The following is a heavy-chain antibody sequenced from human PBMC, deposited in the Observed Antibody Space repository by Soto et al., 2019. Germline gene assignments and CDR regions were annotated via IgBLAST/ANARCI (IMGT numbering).Heavy chain of an antibody. CDR1: GGSVSSGSYY. Sequence: PSETLSLTCTVYGGSVSSGSYYWSWIRQPPGKGLEWIGYIYYSGSTNYNPSLKSRVTISVDTSKNQFSLKLSSVTAADTAVYYCARGGIHLWLRAFDIWGQGRMVTV. CDR2: IYYSGST. D-gene: IGHD5-18*01. V-gene: IGHV4-61*01. J-gene: IGHJ3*02. CDR3: ARGGIHLWLRAFDI.